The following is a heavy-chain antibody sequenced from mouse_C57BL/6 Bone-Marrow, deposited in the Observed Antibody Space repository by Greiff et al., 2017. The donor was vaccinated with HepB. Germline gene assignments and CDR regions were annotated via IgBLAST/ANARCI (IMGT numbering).Heavy chain of an antibody. V-gene: IGHV2-9-1*01. CDR3: ARIPDGYYWFAY. D-gene: IGHD2-3*01. CDR2: IWTGGGT. CDR1: GFSLTSYA. Sequence: VQGVESGPGLVAPSQSLSITCTVSGFSLTSYAISWVRQPPGKGLEWLGVIWTGGGTNYNSALKSRMSISKDNSKSQVFLKMNSLQTDDRARYYCARIPDGYYWFAYWGQGTLVTVST. J-gene: IGHJ3*01.